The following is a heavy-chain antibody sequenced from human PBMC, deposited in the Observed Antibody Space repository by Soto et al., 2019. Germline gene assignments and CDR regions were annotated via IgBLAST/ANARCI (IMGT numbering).Heavy chain of an antibody. Sequence: SQTLSLTCAISGDSVSSYSAAWNWIRQSPSGGLEWLGRTYYRSRFFSDYAESVKSRIIINPDTSKNQFSLQLKSVTPEDTAVYYCVRNRYSSSGWFDPWGQGTPVTVSS. CDR3: VRNRYSSSGWFDP. D-gene: IGHD3-10*01. CDR2: TYYRSRFFS. V-gene: IGHV6-1*01. CDR1: GDSVSSYSAA. J-gene: IGHJ5*02.